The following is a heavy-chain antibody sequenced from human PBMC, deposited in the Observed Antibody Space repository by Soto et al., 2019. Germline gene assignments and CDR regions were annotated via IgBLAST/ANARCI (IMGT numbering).Heavy chain of an antibody. J-gene: IGHJ6*02. V-gene: IGHV1-69*01. Sequence: QVQLVQSGAEVKKPGSSVKVSCKVSGGTFSSYAISWVRQAPGQGLQWMGGIIPISGTADYAQKFQGRVTIIADEFTNTAYMELSSLRSEDTAVYYGARDLVGGSSAYYYGMDVWGQGTTVTVSS. CDR2: IIPISGTA. CDR3: ARDLVGGSSAYYYGMDV. CDR1: GGTFSSYA. D-gene: IGHD1-26*01.